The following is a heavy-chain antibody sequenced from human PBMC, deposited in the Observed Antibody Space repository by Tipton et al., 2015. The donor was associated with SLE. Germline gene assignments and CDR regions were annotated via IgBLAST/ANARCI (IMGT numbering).Heavy chain of an antibody. CDR1: GGSISSYY. V-gene: IGHV4-4*07. Sequence: LRLSCTVSGGSISSYYWSWIRQPAGKGLEWIGRIYTSGSTNYNPSLKRRVTMSVDTSKNQFSLKLSSVTAADTAVYYWARAQRYTYGDGYFDYWGQGTRVTVSS. D-gene: IGHD5-18*01. CDR3: ARAQRYTYGDGYFDY. CDR2: IYTSGST. J-gene: IGHJ4*02.